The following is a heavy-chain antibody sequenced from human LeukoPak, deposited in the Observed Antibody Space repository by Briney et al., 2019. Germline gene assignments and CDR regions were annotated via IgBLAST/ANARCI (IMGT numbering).Heavy chain of an antibody. J-gene: IGHJ4*02. Sequence: SETLSLTCTVSGGSISSSSYYWGWIRQPPGKGLEWIGTLYYSGNTYYNPSLKSRVTISVDTSKNQFSLKLTSVTAADTAVYYCARPGDGYNLGYWGQGTLVTISS. CDR1: GGSISSSSYY. D-gene: IGHD5-24*01. V-gene: IGHV4-39*01. CDR2: LYYSGNT. CDR3: ARPGDGYNLGY.